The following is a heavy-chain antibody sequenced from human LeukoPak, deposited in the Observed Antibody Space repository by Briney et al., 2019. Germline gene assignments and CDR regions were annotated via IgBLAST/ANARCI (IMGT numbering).Heavy chain of an antibody. J-gene: IGHJ4*02. D-gene: IGHD3-10*01. CDR3: ARSPEGYGSGSVDY. V-gene: IGHV4-38-2*02. Sequence: PSDTLSLTRTVSGYSISSGYYWDWIRQPPGKGLEWIARIYHSASTYYNPSLKSRLTISVDTSTNQCSLKPCSLTAPDTALYHCARSPEGYGSGSVDYWGQGTLVTVSS. CDR1: GYSISSGYY. CDR2: IYHSAST.